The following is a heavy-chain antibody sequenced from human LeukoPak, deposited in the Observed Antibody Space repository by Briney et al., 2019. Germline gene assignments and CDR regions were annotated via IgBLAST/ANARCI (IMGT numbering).Heavy chain of an antibody. CDR3: ARKLRYFDW. CDR1: GDSISSSSYY. Sequence: ASETLSLTCTVSGDSISSSSYYWGWIRQPPGKGLEWIGSIYYSGSTYYNPSLKSRVTISVDTSKNQFSLKLSSVTAADTAVYYCARKLRYFDWWGQGTLVTVSS. V-gene: IGHV4-39*01. D-gene: IGHD3-9*01. CDR2: IYYSGST. J-gene: IGHJ4*02.